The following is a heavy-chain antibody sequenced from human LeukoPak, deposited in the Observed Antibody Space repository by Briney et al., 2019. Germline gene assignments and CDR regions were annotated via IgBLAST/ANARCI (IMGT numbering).Heavy chain of an antibody. CDR3: ARDNSGVLDY. CDR2: IYYTGNT. D-gene: IGHD3-10*01. J-gene: IGHJ4*02. Sequence: PSQTLSLTCTVAGAFISSGGYYWSWIRQCPGKGLEWIGYIYYTGNTYYNPSLKSRVAISVDTSKNQFSLKLSSVTAADTAVYYCARDNSGVLDYWRRGTLVTVSS. V-gene: IGHV4-31*03. CDR1: GAFISSGGYY.